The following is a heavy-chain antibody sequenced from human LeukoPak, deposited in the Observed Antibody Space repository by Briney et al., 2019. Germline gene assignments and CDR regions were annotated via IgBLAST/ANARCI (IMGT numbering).Heavy chain of an antibody. CDR2: ISGSGGST. CDR1: GFPFSSYA. V-gene: IGHV3-23*01. Sequence: GSLRLSCAASGFPFSSYAMSWVRQAPGKGLEWVSAISGSGGSTYYADSVKGRFTISRDNSKNTLYLQMNSLRAEGTAVYYCAKDLSFTSGWYGFDPWGQGTLVTVSS. D-gene: IGHD6-19*01. CDR3: AKDLSFTSGWYGFDP. J-gene: IGHJ5*02.